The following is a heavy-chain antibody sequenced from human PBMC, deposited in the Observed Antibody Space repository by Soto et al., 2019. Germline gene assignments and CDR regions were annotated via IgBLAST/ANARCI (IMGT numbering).Heavy chain of an antibody. CDR2: ISSYNGNI. CDR1: GYTFTSFG. J-gene: IGHJ5*02. D-gene: IGHD2-15*01. V-gene: IGHV1-18*01. CDR3: ASDGGSTPRWFAP. Sequence: QAQLVQSGPEVKKAGASVKVSCKASGYTFTSFGISWVRQAPGQGPEWVGWISSYNGNINYAQKLQGRVTMTTDTYTSTAYMELRSLRSDDTAVYYCASDGGSTPRWFAPWGQGTLVTVSA.